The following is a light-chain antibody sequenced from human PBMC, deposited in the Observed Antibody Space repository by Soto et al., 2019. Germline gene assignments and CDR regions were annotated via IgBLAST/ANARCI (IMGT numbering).Light chain of an antibody. Sequence: EIVLTQSPGTLPLSPGERATLSCRASQSVSDIYFAWYQQKPGQPPRLLIYAASRRAAGIPDMFSGSGSGKDFALTISMLAHEDFAMYYCQHYGNSPWTFGQGTKVEIK. CDR3: QHYGNSPWT. CDR2: AAS. CDR1: QSVSDIY. J-gene: IGKJ1*01. V-gene: IGKV3-20*01.